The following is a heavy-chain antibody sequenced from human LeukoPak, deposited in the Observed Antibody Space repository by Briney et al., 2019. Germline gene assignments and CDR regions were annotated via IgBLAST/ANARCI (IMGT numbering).Heavy chain of an antibody. CDR3: ARHRTSKGSFDY. J-gene: IGHJ4*02. D-gene: IGHD3-10*01. Sequence: SETRSLPCTVSGGSISSYYWSWIRQPPGKGLEWIGYIYYSGSTNYNPSLKSRVTISVDTSKNQFSLKLSSVTAADTAVYYCARHRTSKGSFDYWGQGTLVTVSS. CDR2: IYYSGST. CDR1: GGSISSYY. V-gene: IGHV4-59*08.